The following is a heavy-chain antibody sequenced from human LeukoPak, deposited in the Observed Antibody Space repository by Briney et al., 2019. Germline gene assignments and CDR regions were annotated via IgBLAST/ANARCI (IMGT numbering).Heavy chain of an antibody. Sequence: PGGSLRLSCAASGFTFSSYAMSWVRQAPGKGLAWVSAISGSGGSTYYADSVKGRFTISRDNSKNTLYLQMNSLRAEDTAVYYCASQIGTTGYYYYYMDVWGKGTTVTVSS. D-gene: IGHD1-7*01. CDR3: ASQIGTTGYYYYYMDV. J-gene: IGHJ6*03. CDR1: GFTFSSYA. V-gene: IGHV3-23*01. CDR2: ISGSGGST.